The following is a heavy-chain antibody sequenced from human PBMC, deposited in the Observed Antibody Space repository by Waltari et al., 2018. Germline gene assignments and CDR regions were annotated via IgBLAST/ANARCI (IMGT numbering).Heavy chain of an antibody. CDR2: TIPIFGTA. CDR1: GGTFSSYA. D-gene: IGHD2-21*02. V-gene: IGHV1-69*12. Sequence: QVQLVQSGAEVKKPGSSVKVSCKASGGTFSSYAISWVRQAPGQGLEWMGGTIPIFGTANYAQKFQGRVTMTADESTSTAYMELSSLRSEDTVVYYCARDEYGGNSDFDYWGQGTLVTVSS. J-gene: IGHJ4*02. CDR3: ARDEYGGNSDFDY.